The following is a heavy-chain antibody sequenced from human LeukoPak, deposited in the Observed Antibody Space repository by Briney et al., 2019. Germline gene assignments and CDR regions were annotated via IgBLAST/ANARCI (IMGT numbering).Heavy chain of an antibody. V-gene: IGHV3-30*04. CDR3: AREAIRGVIVSFMGI. Sequence: GGSLRLSCAASAASGFTFSFYAFDWVRQAPGKGLEWVAVISADGNNKFYADSVKGRFTISRDNSKNTLYLQMTNLRPEDTAVYYCAREAIRGVIVSFMGIWGQGDLLTVSS. CDR1: GFTFSFYA. J-gene: IGHJ4*02. D-gene: IGHD3-10*01. CDR2: ISADGNNK.